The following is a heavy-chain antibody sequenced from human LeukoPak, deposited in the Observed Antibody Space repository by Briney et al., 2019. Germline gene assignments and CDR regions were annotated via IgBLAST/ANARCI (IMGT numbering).Heavy chain of an antibody. J-gene: IGHJ4*02. CDR3: ARGPPRYCSSTSCHDRGVDY. CDR2: ISYDGSNK. V-gene: IGHV3-30-3*01. CDR1: GFTFSSYA. Sequence: GRSLRLSCAASGFTFSSYAMHWVRQAPGKGLEWVAVISYDGSNKYYADSVKGRFTISRDNSKNTLYLQMNSLRAEDTAVYYCARGPPRYCSSTSCHDRGVDYWGQGTLVSVSS. D-gene: IGHD2-2*01.